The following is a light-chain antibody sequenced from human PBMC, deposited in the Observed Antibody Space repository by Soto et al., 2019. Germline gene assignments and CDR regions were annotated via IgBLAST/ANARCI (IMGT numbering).Light chain of an antibody. V-gene: IGKV1-13*02. J-gene: IGKJ1*01. CDR3: QQYNSYPWT. CDR2: DAS. CDR1: QGIGND. Sequence: AIQLTQSPSSLSASVGDRVTISCRASQGIGNDLAWYQQKPGKAPRLLIYDASSLESGVPSRFSGSGSGTEFTLTISSLQPDDFATYYCQQYNSYPWTFGQGTKV.